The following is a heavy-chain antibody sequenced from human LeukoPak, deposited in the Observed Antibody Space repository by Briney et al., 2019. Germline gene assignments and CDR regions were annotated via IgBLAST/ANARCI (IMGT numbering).Heavy chain of an antibody. J-gene: IGHJ4*02. CDR1: GFTFSSYE. CDR3: ARDGTIVGASVRIFDY. D-gene: IGHD1-26*01. V-gene: IGHV3-48*03. CDR2: ISSSGSTI. Sequence: GGSLRLSCAASGFTFSSYEMNWVRQAPGKGLEWVSYISSSGSTIYYADSVKGRFTISRDNAKNSLYLQMNSLRAEDTALYYCARDGTIVGASVRIFDYWGQGTLVTVSS.